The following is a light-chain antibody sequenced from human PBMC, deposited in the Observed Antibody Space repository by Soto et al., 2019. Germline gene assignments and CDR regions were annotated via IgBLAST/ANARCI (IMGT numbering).Light chain of an antibody. CDR1: QGIRND. CDR2: ATS. Sequence: AIPMTQSPSSLSASVGDRVTITCRASQGIRNDLGWYQQKPGKAPNLLIYATSTLQSGVPSRFSGSGSGTDFTLTISSLQPEDFATYYCLQDYDYPLIFGGGTKVEIK. J-gene: IGKJ4*01. V-gene: IGKV1-6*01. CDR3: LQDYDYPLI.